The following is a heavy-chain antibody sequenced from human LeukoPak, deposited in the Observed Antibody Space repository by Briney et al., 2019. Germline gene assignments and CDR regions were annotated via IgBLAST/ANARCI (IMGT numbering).Heavy chain of an antibody. J-gene: IGHJ6*03. CDR3: ARMFSGAYGGSSAYYFYYMEV. CDR2: ISGSGGST. V-gene: IGHV3-23*01. Sequence: PGGSLRLSCAASGFTFTSFAMTWVRQAPEKELEWVSTISGSGGSTYYGDSVKGRVTITKDNSKNTLYLQMNSLRAEDTAVYYCARMFSGAYGGSSAYYFYYMEVWGKGTTVTVSS. D-gene: IGHD4-23*01. CDR1: GFTFTSFA.